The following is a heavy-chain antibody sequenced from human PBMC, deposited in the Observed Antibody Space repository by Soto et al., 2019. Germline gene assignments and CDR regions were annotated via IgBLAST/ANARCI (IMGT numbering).Heavy chain of an antibody. CDR2: ISDYNGNT. CDR3: ARHWGSSFYFDC. Sequence: QVQLVQSGAEVKKPGASVKVSCKASGYTFTSYGISWVRQAPGQGLEWMGWISDYNGNTNYAQKLQGRVTMTKDTATSTAYLGMRRLRSEETAVYYCARHWGSSFYFDCWGQGTLGTVSS. V-gene: IGHV1-18*01. CDR1: GYTFTSYG. D-gene: IGHD6-6*01. J-gene: IGHJ4*02.